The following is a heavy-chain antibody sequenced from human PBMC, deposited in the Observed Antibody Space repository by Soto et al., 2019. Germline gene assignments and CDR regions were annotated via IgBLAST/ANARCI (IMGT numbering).Heavy chain of an antibody. CDR2: IYYSGGT. J-gene: IGHJ4*02. D-gene: IGHD1-1*01. Sequence: SETLSLTCTVSGGSFSSGSSYWSWIRQHPGKGLEWIGFIYYSGGTYYNPSLKSRVTISVDSSKNQFSLNLSSVTAADTALYYCARGTWKYYFDYWGQGSLVTVS. CDR1: GGSFSSGSSY. V-gene: IGHV4-31*03. CDR3: ARGTWKYYFDY.